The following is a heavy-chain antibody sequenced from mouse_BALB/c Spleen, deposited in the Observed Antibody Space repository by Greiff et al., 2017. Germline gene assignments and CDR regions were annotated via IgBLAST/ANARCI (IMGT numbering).Heavy chain of an antibody. D-gene: IGHD2-3*01. V-gene: IGHV5-4*02. CDR3: ADGLRSY. CDR2: ISDGGSYT. Sequence: EVKVVESGGGLVKPGGSLKLSCAASGFTFSDYYMYWVRQTPEKRLEWVATISDGGSYTYYPDSVKGRFTISRDNAKNNLYLQMSSLKSEDTAMYYCADGLRSYWGQGTLVTVSA. J-gene: IGHJ3*01. CDR1: GFTFSDYY.